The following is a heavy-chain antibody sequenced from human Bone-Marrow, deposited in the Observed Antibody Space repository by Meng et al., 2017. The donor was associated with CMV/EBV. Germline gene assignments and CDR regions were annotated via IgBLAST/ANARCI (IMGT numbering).Heavy chain of an antibody. CDR2: ISGGST. V-gene: IGHV3-38-3*01. J-gene: IGHJ4*02. CDR1: GFTVSSNE. Sequence: GESLKISCAASGFTVSSNEMSWVRQAPGKGLEWVSSISGGSTYYADSRKGRFTISRDNSKNTLHLQMNSLRAEDTAVYYCARVDGYYYDSSGPSLVDYWGQGTLVTVSS. CDR3: ARVDGYYYDSSGPSLVDY. D-gene: IGHD3-22*01.